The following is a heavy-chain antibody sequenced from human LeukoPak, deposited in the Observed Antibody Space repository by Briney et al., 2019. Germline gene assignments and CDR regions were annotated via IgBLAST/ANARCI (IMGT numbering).Heavy chain of an antibody. CDR2: INQDESKK. V-gene: IGHV3-7*01. CDR3: AKHGSWNFDY. J-gene: IGHJ4*02. CDR1: RFTFSSYW. D-gene: IGHD2-15*01. Sequence: GGSLRLSCEASRFTFSSYWMGWVRQAPGKGLEWVANINQDESKKYYVDSVKGRFTISRDNTKNSLYLQMNSLRAEDTAVYYCAKHGSWNFDYWGQGTLVTVSS.